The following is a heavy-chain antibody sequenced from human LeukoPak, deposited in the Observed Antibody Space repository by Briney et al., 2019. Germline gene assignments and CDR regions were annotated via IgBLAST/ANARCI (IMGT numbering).Heavy chain of an antibody. CDR2: INPNSGGT. Sequence: GASVTVSCKASGYTFTGYYMHWVRQAPGQGLEWMGWINPNSGGTNYAQKFQGRVTMTRDTSISTAYMELSRLRSDDTAVYYCAGGFVEMATINAFDIWGQGTMVTVSS. D-gene: IGHD5-24*01. CDR3: AGGFVEMATINAFDI. CDR1: GYTFTGYY. V-gene: IGHV1-2*02. J-gene: IGHJ3*02.